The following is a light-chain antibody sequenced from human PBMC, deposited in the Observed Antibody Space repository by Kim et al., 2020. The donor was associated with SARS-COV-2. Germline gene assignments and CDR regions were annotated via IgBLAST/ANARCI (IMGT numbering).Light chain of an antibody. J-gene: IGKJ3*01. CDR1: QNINSQ. V-gene: IGKV1-39*01. Sequence: DIQMTQSPSSLSASVGDRVTITCRTSQNINSQLDWYHQKPGKAPKLLIYAASTLQGGVPSRFSGSGSETEFTLTISSLQPEDFATYFCQQNDSSPVTFGRGTKVDIK. CDR3: QQNDSSPVT. CDR2: AAS.